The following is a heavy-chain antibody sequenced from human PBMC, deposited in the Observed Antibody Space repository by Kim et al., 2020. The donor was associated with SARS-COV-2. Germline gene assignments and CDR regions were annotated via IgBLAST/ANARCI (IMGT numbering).Heavy chain of an antibody. V-gene: IGHV4-59*01. Sequence: IYYSGSTNYNPSLKSRVTISVDTSKNQFSLKLSSVTAADTAVYYCASTRDWGQGTLVTVSS. J-gene: IGHJ4*02. CDR3: ASTRD. CDR2: IYYSGST.